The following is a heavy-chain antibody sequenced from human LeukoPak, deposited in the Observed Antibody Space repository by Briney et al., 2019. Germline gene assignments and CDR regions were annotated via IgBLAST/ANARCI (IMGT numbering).Heavy chain of an antibody. CDR2: INHSGST. CDR3: ARTPARYSSGWYLGPQSPPYFDY. Sequence: SETLSLTCAVYGGSFSGYYWSWIRQPPGKGLEWIGEINHSGSTNYNPSLKSRVTIPVDTSKNQFSLKLSSVTAADTAVYCCARTPARYSSGWYLGPQSPPYFDYWGQGTLVTVSS. V-gene: IGHV4-34*01. J-gene: IGHJ4*02. CDR1: GGSFSGYY. D-gene: IGHD6-19*01.